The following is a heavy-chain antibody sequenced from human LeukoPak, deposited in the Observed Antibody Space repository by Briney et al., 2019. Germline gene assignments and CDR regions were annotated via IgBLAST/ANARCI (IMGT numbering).Heavy chain of an antibody. CDR3: ATSPVYSYGHPYYFDY. CDR2: ISSSSSYV. V-gene: IGHV3-21*01. CDR1: GFTFSSYS. J-gene: IGHJ4*02. Sequence: GGSLRLSCAGSGFTFSSYSMNWVRQAPGKGLEWVSCISSSSSYVYYADSVKGRFTISRDNAKNSLYLQMNSLRAEDTAVYYCATSPVYSYGHPYYFDYWGQGTLVTVSS. D-gene: IGHD5-18*01.